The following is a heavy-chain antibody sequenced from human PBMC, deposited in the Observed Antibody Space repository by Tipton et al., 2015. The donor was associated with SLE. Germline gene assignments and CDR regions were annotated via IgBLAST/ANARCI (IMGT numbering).Heavy chain of an antibody. Sequence: LRLSCTVSGGSISSSSYYWGWIRQPPGKGLEWIGSIYYSGSTYYNPSLKSRVTISVDTSKNQFSLKLSSVTAADTAVYYCARRAVALNPFDYWGQGTLVTVSS. CDR2: IYYSGST. CDR3: ARRAVALNPFDY. D-gene: IGHD6-19*01. V-gene: IGHV4-39*07. J-gene: IGHJ4*02. CDR1: GGSISSSSYY.